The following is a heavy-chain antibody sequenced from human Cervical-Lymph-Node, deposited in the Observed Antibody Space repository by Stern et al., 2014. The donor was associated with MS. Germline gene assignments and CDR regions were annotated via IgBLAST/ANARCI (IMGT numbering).Heavy chain of an antibody. CDR1: GSTFSTSW. CDR2: IKRDGSEN. D-gene: IGHD6-19*01. CDR3: TRFLQSGWSDLFDS. Sequence: VPLVESGGGLVQPGGSQRLSCVASGSTFSTSWMSWVRQAPGKGLEWVAPIKRDGSENYYLDSVKGRFTLSRDNAKSSLYLEMNSLRAEDTAVYYCTRFLQSGWSDLFDSWGRGTLVTVSS. J-gene: IGHJ5*01. V-gene: IGHV3-7*01.